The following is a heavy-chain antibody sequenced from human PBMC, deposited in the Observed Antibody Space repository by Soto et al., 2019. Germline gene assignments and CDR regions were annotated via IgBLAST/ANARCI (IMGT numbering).Heavy chain of an antibody. CDR2: IYYSGST. D-gene: IGHD1-26*01. CDR3: AREGVGASSWFDY. J-gene: IGHJ4*02. Sequence: QVQLQESGPGLVKPSETLSLTCTVSGGSISSYYWSWIRQPPGKGLEWIGYIYYSGSTNYNPSLKSRVTISVDTSKNQFSLKLSSVTAADTAVYYCAREGVGASSWFDYWGQGTLVTVSS. CDR1: GGSISSYY. V-gene: IGHV4-59*01.